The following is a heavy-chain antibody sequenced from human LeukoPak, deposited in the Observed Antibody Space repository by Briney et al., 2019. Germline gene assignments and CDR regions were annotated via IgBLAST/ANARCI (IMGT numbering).Heavy chain of an antibody. Sequence: GGSLRLSCAASGFTFSSSWMCWVRQAPGKGLEWVANIKEDGGVKNYVDSVKGRFTISRDNAKNSLYLQMNTLRAEDTAVYYCARDVAYSTFDYWGLGTLVTVSS. CDR2: IKEDGGVK. D-gene: IGHD4-11*01. V-gene: IGHV3-7*05. J-gene: IGHJ4*02. CDR3: ARDVAYSTFDY. CDR1: GFTFSSSW.